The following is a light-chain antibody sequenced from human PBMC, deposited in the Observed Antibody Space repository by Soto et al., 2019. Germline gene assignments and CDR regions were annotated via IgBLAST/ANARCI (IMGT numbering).Light chain of an antibody. CDR2: GAS. CDR3: QQYGSSAPIT. CDR1: QSVSSY. V-gene: IGKV3-20*01. Sequence: ENVLQQSPAALSLSPGERATLSCRASQSVSSYLNCYQQKPGQAPRLLIYGASIRATGIPDRFSGSGSETDFTLTISRLEPEDFALYYCQQYGSSAPITFGQGTRLEIK. J-gene: IGKJ5*01.